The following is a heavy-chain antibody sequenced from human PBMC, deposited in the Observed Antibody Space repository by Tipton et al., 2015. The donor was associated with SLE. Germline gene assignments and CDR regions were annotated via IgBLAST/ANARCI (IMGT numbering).Heavy chain of an antibody. CDR1: GFTFSNYA. Sequence: GSLRLSCAASGFTFSNYAMSWVRQAPGKGLEWVSTISDSGADTYYVASVKGRFTVSRDNSKNTLYLQMSSLRVDDTAVYYCANLKQWLGDDAFDIWGQGTLVTVSS. CDR3: ANLKQWLGDDAFDI. CDR2: ISDSGADT. D-gene: IGHD6-19*01. V-gene: IGHV3-23*01. J-gene: IGHJ3*02.